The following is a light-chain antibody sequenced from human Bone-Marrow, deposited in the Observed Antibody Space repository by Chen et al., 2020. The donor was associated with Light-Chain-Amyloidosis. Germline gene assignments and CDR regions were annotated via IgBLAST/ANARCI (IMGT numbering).Light chain of an antibody. Sequence: QSALTQPASVSGSPGQSITISCTGTSSDVGGYNFVSWYQQHPGKAPKLMIYDVSNRPSGVANRFSGSKSGNTASLTISGLQAEAAADYYCSSYTISSTLEFGGGTKLTVL. J-gene: IGLJ3*02. CDR2: DVS. CDR1: SSDVGGYNF. V-gene: IGLV2-14*01. CDR3: SSYTISSTLE.